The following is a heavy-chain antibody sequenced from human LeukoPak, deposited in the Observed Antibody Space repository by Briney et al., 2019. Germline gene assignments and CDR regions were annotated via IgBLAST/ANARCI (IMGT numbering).Heavy chain of an antibody. J-gene: IGHJ3*02. V-gene: IGHV3-7*01. Sequence: GGSLRLSCAASGFTFSSYAMSWVRQAPGRGLEWVANIKEDGSEKFYVDSVKGRFTISRDNAKNSPFLQMTSLRAEDTALYYCAPEVWELQGASDIWGQGTMVTVSS. CDR3: APEVWELQGASDI. D-gene: IGHD1-26*01. CDR1: GFTFSSYA. CDR2: IKEDGSEK.